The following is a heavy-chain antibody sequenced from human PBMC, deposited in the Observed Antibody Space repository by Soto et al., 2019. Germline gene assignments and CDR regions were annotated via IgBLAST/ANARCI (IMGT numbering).Heavy chain of an antibody. CDR2: ISYDGSKK. CDR3: ARDRGSATTRYCYGMDV. D-gene: IGHD1-7*01. J-gene: IGHJ6*02. V-gene: IGHV3-30-3*01. CDR1: GVTFSSYA. Sequence: QVQLVESGGGVVQPGRSLRLSCAASGVTFSSYAMHWVRQAPGKGLEWVAVISYDGSKKYYADPVKGRFTISRDNSKNTLYLERNSLRAEDTALYYCARDRGSATTRYCYGMDVWGQGTTVTVSS.